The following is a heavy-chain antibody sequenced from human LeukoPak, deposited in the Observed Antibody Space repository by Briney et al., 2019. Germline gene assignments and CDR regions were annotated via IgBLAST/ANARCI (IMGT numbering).Heavy chain of an antibody. Sequence: SVKVSCKASGGTFSSYAISWVRQAPGQGLEWMGRIIPILGIANYAQKFQGRVTITADKSTSTAYMELSSLRSEDTAVYYCARDAPLSCSGGSCYSDDTDYWGQGTLVTVSS. CDR3: ARDAPLSCSGGSCYSDDTDY. D-gene: IGHD2-15*01. CDR1: GGTFSSYA. CDR2: IIPILGIA. J-gene: IGHJ4*02. V-gene: IGHV1-69*04.